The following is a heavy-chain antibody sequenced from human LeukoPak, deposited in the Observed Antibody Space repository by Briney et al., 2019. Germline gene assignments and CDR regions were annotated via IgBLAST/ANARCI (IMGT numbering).Heavy chain of an antibody. CDR3: AREPLVVAIADY. J-gene: IGHJ4*02. CDR1: GYTFTGYF. Sequence: ASVKVSCKASGYTFTGYFMHWVRQAPGQGLEWMGWISAYNGNTNYAQKLQGRVSMTTDTSTSTAYMELRSLRSDDTAVYYCAREPLVVAIADYWGQGTLVTVSS. D-gene: IGHD2-21*01. V-gene: IGHV1-18*04. CDR2: ISAYNGNT.